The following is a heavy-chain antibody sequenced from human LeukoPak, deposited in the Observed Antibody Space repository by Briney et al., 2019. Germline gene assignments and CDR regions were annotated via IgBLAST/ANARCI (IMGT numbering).Heavy chain of an antibody. CDR1: GGSISSYY. Sequence: ASETLSLTCTVSGGSISSYYWSWIRQAPGKGLEWIGYIYYSGSTNYNPSLKSRVTISVDTSKNQFSLKLSSVTAADTAVYYCARALGMIDYWGQGTLVTVSS. V-gene: IGHV4-59*01. CDR3: ARALGMIDY. D-gene: IGHD7-27*01. CDR2: IYYSGST. J-gene: IGHJ4*02.